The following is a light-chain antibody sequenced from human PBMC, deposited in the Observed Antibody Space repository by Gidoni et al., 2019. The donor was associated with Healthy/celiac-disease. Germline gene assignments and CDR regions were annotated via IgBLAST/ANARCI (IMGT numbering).Light chain of an antibody. CDR2: AAS. J-gene: IGKJ4*01. CDR3: QQSYSTPPT. CDR1: QSISSY. Sequence: DIQKTQSPSSLSASVGDRVTITCRASQSISSYLNWYQQKPGKAPKLLIYAASSLQSGVPSRFSGSGSGTDFTLTISSLQPEDFATYYCQQSYSTPPTFGGGTKVEIK. V-gene: IGKV1-39*01.